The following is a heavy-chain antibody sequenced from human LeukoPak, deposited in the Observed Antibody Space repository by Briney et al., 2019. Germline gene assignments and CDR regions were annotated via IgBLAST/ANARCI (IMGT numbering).Heavy chain of an antibody. V-gene: IGHV1-8*01. Sequence: GASVKVSCKASGYTFTSYDINWVRQAPGQGLEWMGWMNPNSGNTGYAQKLQGRVTMTRNTSISTAYMELSSLRSEDTAVYYCARGKGRGAGYSYAHGHYYYYSMDVWGKGNRVTISS. J-gene: IGHJ6*03. CDR3: ARGKGRGAGYSYAHGHYYYYSMDV. D-gene: IGHD5-18*01. CDR1: GYTFTSYD. CDR2: MNPNSGNT.